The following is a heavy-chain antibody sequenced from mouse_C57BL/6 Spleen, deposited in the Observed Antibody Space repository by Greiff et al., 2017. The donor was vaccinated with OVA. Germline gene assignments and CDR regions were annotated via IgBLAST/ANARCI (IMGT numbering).Heavy chain of an antibody. V-gene: IGHV1-26*01. J-gene: IGHJ2*01. CDR3: ARELLRYFDY. CDR1: GYTFTDYY. D-gene: IGHD1-1*01. Sequence: VQLQQSGPELVKPGASVKISCKASGYTFTDYYMNWVKQSHGKSLEWIGDINPNNGGTSYNQKFKGKATLTVDKSSSTAYMELRSLTSEDSAVYYCARELLRYFDYWGQGTTLTVSS. CDR2: INPNNGGT.